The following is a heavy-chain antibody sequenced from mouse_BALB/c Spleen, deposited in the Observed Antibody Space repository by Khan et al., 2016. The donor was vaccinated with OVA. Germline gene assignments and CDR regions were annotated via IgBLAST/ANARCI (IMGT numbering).Heavy chain of an antibody. V-gene: IGHV2-9*02. CDR1: GFSVTNYG. CDR2: IWAGGST. J-gene: IGHJ3*01. D-gene: IGHD1-1*01. CDR3: ARAFYYGAGFAY. Sequence: QVQLKESGPGLVAPSQTLSITCTVSGFSVTNYGVHWVRQPPGKGLEWLGVIWAGGSTNRNSALMSRLSISKDDSKSQGFLTMNSLQTDDTAIYYCARAFYYGAGFAYWGQGTLVTVSA.